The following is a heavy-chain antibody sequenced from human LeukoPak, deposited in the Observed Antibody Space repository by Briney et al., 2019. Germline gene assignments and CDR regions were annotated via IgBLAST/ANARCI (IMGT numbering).Heavy chain of an antibody. CDR3: ARVKRFLPHDAFDM. Sequence: GGSLSLSCAASGFTDSRNYKNWVRQAPGKGLEWVSIIYSDGRIYYSDSVKGRFTISRDNSKTTVHLQMTSLRAADTAVYYCARVKRFLPHDAFDMWGQGTMVTVSS. CDR1: GFTDSRNY. J-gene: IGHJ3*02. D-gene: IGHD3-10*01. CDR2: IYSDGRI. V-gene: IGHV3-66*01.